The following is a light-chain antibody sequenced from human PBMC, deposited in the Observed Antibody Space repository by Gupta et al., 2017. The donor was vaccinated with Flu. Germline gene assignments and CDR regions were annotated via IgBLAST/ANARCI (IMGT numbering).Light chain of an antibody. J-gene: IGLJ1*01. Sequence: SVTVSCTGTSSDVGGYNYVSWYQQHPGKAPKLMIYDVIKRPAGVPDRFSGSKSGNTASLTISGLQAEDEADYYCCSVAGGGFYVFGTGTKVTVL. CDR1: SSDVGGYNY. V-gene: IGLV2-11*01. CDR2: DVI. CDR3: CSVAGGGFYV.